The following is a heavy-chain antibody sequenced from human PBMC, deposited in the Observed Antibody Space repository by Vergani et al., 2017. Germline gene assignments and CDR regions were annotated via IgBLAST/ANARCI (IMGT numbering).Heavy chain of an antibody. CDR3: ARDHQSGRIAAARESYFDY. V-gene: IGHV1-69*08. D-gene: IGHD6-13*01. CDR2: IIPILGIA. Sequence: QVQLVQSGAEVKKPGSSVKVSCKASGGTFSSYTISWVRQAPGQGLEWMGRIIPILGIANYAQKFQGRVTITADKSTSTAYMELSSLRSEDTAVYYCARDHQSGRIAAARESYFDYWGQGTLVTVSS. J-gene: IGHJ4*02. CDR1: GGTFSSYT.